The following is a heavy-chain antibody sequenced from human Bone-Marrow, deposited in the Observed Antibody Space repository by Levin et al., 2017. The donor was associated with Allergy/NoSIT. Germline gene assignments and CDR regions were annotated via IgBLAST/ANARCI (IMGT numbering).Heavy chain of an antibody. V-gene: IGHV7-4-1*02. Sequence: GASVKVSCKASGYTFTNYAMSWVRQAPGQGLEWMGWINTNTGNPTYAQGFTGRFVFSLDTSVSTAYLQITSLKAEDTAMYYCARDRLGEWLIGWGFDPWGQGTLVTVSS. CDR2: INTNTGNP. CDR3: ARDRLGEWLIGWGFDP. J-gene: IGHJ5*02. D-gene: IGHD6-19*01. CDR1: GYTFTNYA.